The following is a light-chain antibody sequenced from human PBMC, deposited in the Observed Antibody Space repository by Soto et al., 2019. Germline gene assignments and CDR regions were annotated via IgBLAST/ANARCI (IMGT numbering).Light chain of an antibody. CDR1: ESVGSSY. CDR2: GAS. CDR3: QQYGSTPLT. J-gene: IGKJ2*01. Sequence: EIVLTQSPGTLSLSPGERATLSCRASESVGSSYLAWYQQKPCQAPRLLIYGASSRATGIPDRFSGSGSGTDFTLSISRLEPEDFALYYCQQYGSTPLTFGQGTKLEIK. V-gene: IGKV3-20*01.